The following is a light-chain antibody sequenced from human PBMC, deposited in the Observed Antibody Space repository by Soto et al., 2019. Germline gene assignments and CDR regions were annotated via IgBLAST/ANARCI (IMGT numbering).Light chain of an antibody. Sequence: QSGLTQPASVSGSPGQSITISCTGTSSDVGGYKFVSWYQEHPGKAPKLMIYEVSNRPSGVSNRFSGSKSGNTASLTISGLQAEDEADYYCCSYTSSSTYVFGTGTKVTVL. V-gene: IGLV2-14*01. CDR1: SSDVGGYKF. CDR2: EVS. CDR3: CSYTSSSTYV. J-gene: IGLJ1*01.